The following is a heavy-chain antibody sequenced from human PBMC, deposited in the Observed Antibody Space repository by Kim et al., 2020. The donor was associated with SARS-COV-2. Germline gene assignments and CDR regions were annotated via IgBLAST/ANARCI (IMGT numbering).Heavy chain of an antibody. CDR2: IYYSGST. D-gene: IGHD4-4*01. CDR1: GGSISSGDYY. V-gene: IGHV4-30-4*01. CDR3: ARDTGTNYYYGMDV. Sequence: SETLSLTCTVSGGSISSGDYYWSWIRQPPGKGLEWIGYIYYSGSTYYNPSLKSRVTISVDTSKNQFSLKLSSVTAADTAVYYCARDTGTNYYYGMDVWGQGTTVTVSS. J-gene: IGHJ6*02.